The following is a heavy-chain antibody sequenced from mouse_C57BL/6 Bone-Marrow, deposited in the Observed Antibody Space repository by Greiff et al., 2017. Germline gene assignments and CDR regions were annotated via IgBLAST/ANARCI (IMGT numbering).Heavy chain of an antibody. V-gene: IGHV1-55*01. CDR2: IYPGSGST. Sequence: QVQLQQPGAELVKPGASVKMSCKASGYTFTSYWITWVKQRPGQGLEWIGDIYPGSGSTNYNEKFKSKATLTVDTSSSTAYMQLSILTSEDSAFYYCARGPYYYGSSYWYFDVWGTGTTVTVSS. J-gene: IGHJ1*03. CDR3: ARGPYYYGSSYWYFDV. D-gene: IGHD1-1*01. CDR1: GYTFTSYW.